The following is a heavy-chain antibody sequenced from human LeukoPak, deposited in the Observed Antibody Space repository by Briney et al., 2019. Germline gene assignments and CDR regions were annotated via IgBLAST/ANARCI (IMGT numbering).Heavy chain of an antibody. Sequence: ASVKVSCKASGYTFTSYDINWVRQATGQGLEWMGWMKPNSGNTGYAQKFQGRVTMTRNTSISTAYMELSSLRSEDTAVYYCAREATVVTTDAFDIWGQGTMVTVSS. V-gene: IGHV1-8*01. CDR1: GYTFTSYD. D-gene: IGHD4-23*01. CDR2: MKPNSGNT. CDR3: AREATVVTTDAFDI. J-gene: IGHJ3*02.